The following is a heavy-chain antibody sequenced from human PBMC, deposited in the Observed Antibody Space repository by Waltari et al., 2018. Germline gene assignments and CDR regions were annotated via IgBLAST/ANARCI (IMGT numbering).Heavy chain of an antibody. D-gene: IGHD3-9*01. J-gene: IGHJ4*02. CDR3: VRDERWLHLIGTFDS. CDR2: ISGIGSTT. Sequence: QVLLVESGGGLVKHGGSLRLSCPASGCPFSDCYMSWVRQAPGKGLEWVSHISGIGSTTNYAASVKGRFTISRDNAKNSVFLQLNSLRADDTAMYYCVRDERWLHLIGTFDSWGQGTLVTVSS. V-gene: IGHV3-11*01. CDR1: GCPFSDCY.